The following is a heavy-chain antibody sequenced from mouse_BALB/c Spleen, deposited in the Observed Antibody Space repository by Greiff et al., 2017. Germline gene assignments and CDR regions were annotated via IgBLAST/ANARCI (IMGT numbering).Heavy chain of an antibody. V-gene: IGHV5-6*01. J-gene: IGHJ4*01. Sequence: EVKLMESGGDLVKPGGSLKLSCAASGFTFSSYGMSWVRQTPDKRLEWVATISSGGSYTYYPDSVKGRFTISRDNAKNTLYLQMSSLKSEDTAMYYCARQDYYGSMDYWGQGTSVTVSS. CDR1: GFTFSSYG. CDR2: ISSGGSYT. CDR3: ARQDYYGSMDY. D-gene: IGHD1-1*01.